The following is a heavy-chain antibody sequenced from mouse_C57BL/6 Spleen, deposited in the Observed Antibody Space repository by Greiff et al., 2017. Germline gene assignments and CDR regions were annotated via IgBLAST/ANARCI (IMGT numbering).Heavy chain of an antibody. CDR2: IDPEDGET. J-gene: IGHJ3*01. V-gene: IGHV14-2*01. Sequence: EVQRVESGAELVKPGASVKLSCTASGFNIKDYYMHWVKQRTEQGLEWIGRIDPEDGETKYAPQFQGKATITADTSSNTAYLQLSSLTSEDTAVYYCARTPSYYYGSAWFADWAQGTLVTVAA. CDR3: ARTPSYYYGSAWFAD. CDR1: GFNIKDYY. D-gene: IGHD1-1*01.